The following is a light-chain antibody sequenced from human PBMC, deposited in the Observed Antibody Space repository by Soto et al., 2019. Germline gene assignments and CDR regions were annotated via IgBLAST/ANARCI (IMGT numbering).Light chain of an antibody. Sequence: DFVMTQFPDSLAVSVGETATISCKSSQSVLSKNQNYLAWFQQKPGQPPRLLIPWASNRVSGVPDRFRGSGSETDFTLTISSLQAEDVAVYYCQQYHSDPITFGQGTRL. J-gene: IGKJ5*01. CDR3: QQYHSDPIT. V-gene: IGKV4-1*01. CDR1: QSVLSKNQNY. CDR2: WAS.